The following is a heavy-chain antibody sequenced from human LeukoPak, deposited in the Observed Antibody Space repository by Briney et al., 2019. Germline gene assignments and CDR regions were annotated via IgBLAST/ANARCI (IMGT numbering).Heavy chain of an antibody. Sequence: ASVKVSCKASGYTFTSYYMHWVRQAPGQGLEWMGIINPSGGSTSYAQKFQGRVTMTRDTSTSTVYMGLSSLRSEDTAVYYCARDGEYQLLSYNWFDPWGQGTLVTVSS. CDR3: ARDGEYQLLSYNWFDP. CDR1: GYTFTSYY. D-gene: IGHD2-2*01. J-gene: IGHJ5*02. CDR2: INPSGGST. V-gene: IGHV1-46*01.